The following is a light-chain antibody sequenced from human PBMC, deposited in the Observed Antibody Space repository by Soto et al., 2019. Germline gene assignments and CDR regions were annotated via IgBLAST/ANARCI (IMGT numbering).Light chain of an antibody. CDR3: SSNRSGSTRVV. CDR2: DVR. Sequence: QSALSQPASVSGSPGQSITISCTGTSSDVGGYNYVSWYQQHPGKAPKVMIYDVRKRPSGISNRFSGSKSGNTASLTISGLQVEDEADYYCSSNRSGSTRVVFGGGTKLTVL. CDR1: SSDVGGYNY. V-gene: IGLV2-14*03. J-gene: IGLJ2*01.